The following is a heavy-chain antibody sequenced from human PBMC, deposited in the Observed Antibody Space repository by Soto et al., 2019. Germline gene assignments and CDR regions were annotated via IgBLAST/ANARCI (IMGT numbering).Heavy chain of an antibody. D-gene: IGHD2-2*01. Sequence: QVQLVESGGGVVQPGRSLRLSCAASGFTFNKYGIHWVRQAPGKGLEWVAVISYDGSNKYYADSVKGRFTISRDNSKNTLYLQMNSLRAEDTAVYYCAKEPEIWTTSSGFDYWGQGTLVTVSS. V-gene: IGHV3-30*18. J-gene: IGHJ4*01. CDR1: GFTFNKYG. CDR3: AKEPEIWTTSSGFDY. CDR2: ISYDGSNK.